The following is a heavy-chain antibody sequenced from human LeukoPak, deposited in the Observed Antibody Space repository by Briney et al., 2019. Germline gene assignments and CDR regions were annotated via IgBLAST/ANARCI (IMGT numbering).Heavy chain of an antibody. CDR3: AREVRTNLDY. V-gene: IGHV1-3*01. D-gene: IGHD3-22*01. J-gene: IGHJ4*02. CDR2: INVGNGNT. CDR1: GYTFTSYT. Sequence: ASVKVSCKPSGYTFTSYTIHWVRQAPGQKFEWMGWINVGNGNTKYSQRFQDRVTITRDASATTAYMELSSLRSEDTSVYYCAREVRTNLDYWGQGTLVTVSS.